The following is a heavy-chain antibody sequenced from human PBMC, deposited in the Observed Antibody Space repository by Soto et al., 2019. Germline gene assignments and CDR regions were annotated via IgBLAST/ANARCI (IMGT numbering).Heavy chain of an antibody. Sequence: GESRTISSQTSGFRFTTFWIGWVSQRPGKGLEWMGIIYSRDSDTKYSPSFQGQVTISVDTSITTAYLQWSSLKASDTAVYYCARAPYNHDDGECDFWGQGTLVTVSA. CDR3: ARAPYNHDDGECDF. J-gene: IGHJ4*02. V-gene: IGHV5-51*01. CDR1: GFRFTTFW. CDR2: IYSRDSDT. D-gene: IGHD1-1*01.